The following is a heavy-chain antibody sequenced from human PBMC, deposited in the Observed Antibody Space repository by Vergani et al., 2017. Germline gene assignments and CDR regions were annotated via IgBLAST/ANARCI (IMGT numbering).Heavy chain of an antibody. CDR2: IDHTGRP. D-gene: IGHD4-11*01. V-gene: IGHV4-34*01. J-gene: IGHJ6*03. CDR3: ARVNTETNGHLYYYYYMDV. Sequence: QVQLQQWGGGLLKPSETLSLTCVVNGGSFTSYHWTWIRQSPGEGLEWVGAIDHTGRPDYNPALKSRLTMSVDKSRTQFSLTFHSVTATYTAVYFCARVNTETNGHLYYYYYMDVWGQGTAVTVS. CDR1: GGSFTSYH.